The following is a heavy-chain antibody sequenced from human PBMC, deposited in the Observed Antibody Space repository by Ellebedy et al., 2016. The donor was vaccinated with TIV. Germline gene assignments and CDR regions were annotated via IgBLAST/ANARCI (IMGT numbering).Heavy chain of an antibody. CDR2: IYYSGST. CDR3: ARGIVVVTAPSLAFDI. Sequence: SETLSLXXTVSGGSISSYYWSWIRQPPGKGLEWIGYIYYSGSTNYNPSLKSRVTISVDTSKNQFSLKLSSVTAADTAVYYCARGIVVVTAPSLAFDIWGQGTMVTVSS. CDR1: GGSISSYY. V-gene: IGHV4-59*01. D-gene: IGHD2-21*02. J-gene: IGHJ3*02.